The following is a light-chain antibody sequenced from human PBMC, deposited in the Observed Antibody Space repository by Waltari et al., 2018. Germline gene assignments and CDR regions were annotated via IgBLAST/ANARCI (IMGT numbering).Light chain of an antibody. CDR2: EVS. Sequence: QSALTQPPSASGSPGQSVTISCTGTSSDVGGYNYVSWYQQHPGKAPKLMIYEVSKGPAGVPDRFSGSKSGKPATLTVSGLQAEDEADYYCSSYAGTNNFGVFGTGTKVTVL. V-gene: IGLV2-8*01. J-gene: IGLJ1*01. CDR3: SSYAGTNNFGV. CDR1: SSDVGGYNY.